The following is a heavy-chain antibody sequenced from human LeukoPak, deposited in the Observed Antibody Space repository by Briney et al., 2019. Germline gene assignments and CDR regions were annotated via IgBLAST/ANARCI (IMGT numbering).Heavy chain of an antibody. CDR2: INHSGST. CDR1: GGSFSGYH. V-gene: IGHV4-34*01. CDR3: ARGGGHIAAAVPFDY. D-gene: IGHD6-13*01. Sequence: SETLSLTCAVYGGSFSGYHWSWIRQPPGKGLEWIGEINHSGSTNYNPSLKSRVTISVDTSKNQFSLKLSSVTAADTAVYYCARGGGHIAAAVPFDYWGQGTLVTVSS. J-gene: IGHJ4*02.